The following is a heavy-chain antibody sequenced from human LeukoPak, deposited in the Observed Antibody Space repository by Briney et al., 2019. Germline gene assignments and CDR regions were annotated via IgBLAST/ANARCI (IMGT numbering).Heavy chain of an antibody. CDR2: ISAYNGNT. V-gene: IGHV1-18*01. D-gene: IGHD3-3*01. CDR1: GYTFTSYG. Sequence: EASVKVSCKASGYTFTSYGISWARQAPGQGLEWMGWISAYNGNTNYAQKLQGRVTMTTDTSTSTAYMELRSLRSDDTAVYYCARGTSISMYYDFWSGYYRPEYFQHWGQGTLVTVSS. CDR3: ARGTSISMYYDFWSGYYRPEYFQH. J-gene: IGHJ1*01.